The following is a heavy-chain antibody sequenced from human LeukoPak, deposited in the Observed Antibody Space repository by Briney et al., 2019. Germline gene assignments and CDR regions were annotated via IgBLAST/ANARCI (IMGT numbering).Heavy chain of an antibody. Sequence: GGSLRLSCAVSGFNFNLYWMSGVRQAPGKGLEGVANIEHDGSEKYFVDSVKGRFTISRDNAKKSVYLQMHSLRAEDTAVYYCAREDHDYYYYGMDVWGQGTTVTVSS. D-gene: IGHD1-14*01. V-gene: IGHV3-7*01. CDR2: IEHDGSEK. CDR1: GFNFNLYW. CDR3: AREDHDYYYYGMDV. J-gene: IGHJ6*02.